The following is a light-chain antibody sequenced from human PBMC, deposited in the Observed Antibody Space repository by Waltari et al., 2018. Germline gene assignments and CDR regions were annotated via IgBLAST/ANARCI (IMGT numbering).Light chain of an antibody. CDR2: STN. CDR1: SGSVPTNYY. V-gene: IGLV8-61*01. CDR3: ALYLGSGISV. J-gene: IGLJ3*02. Sequence: QTVVTQEPSFTVSPGGTVTLTCRLTSGSVPTNYYPSWYQQTPGQPPRTLIYSTNSRSSGVPDRFSGSILGNKAALTITGSQADDESDYYCALYLGSGISVFGGGTKLTVL.